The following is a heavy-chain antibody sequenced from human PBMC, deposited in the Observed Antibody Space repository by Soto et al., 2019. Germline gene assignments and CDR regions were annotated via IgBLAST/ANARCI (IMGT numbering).Heavy chain of an antibody. V-gene: IGHV3-48*02. CDR3: ARVEAPSVFTYGGWFGP. J-gene: IGHJ5*02. Sequence: EVQLVESGGGLVQPGGSLRLSCEVSGFTFSTYNMNWVRQAPGKGLEWVSYISSSSSTIYYADSVKGRFTISRDNAKNSLYLQMNSLRDEDTAVYYCARVEAPSVFTYGGWFGPWGQGTLVTVSS. D-gene: IGHD5-18*01. CDR1: GFTFSTYN. CDR2: ISSSSSTI.